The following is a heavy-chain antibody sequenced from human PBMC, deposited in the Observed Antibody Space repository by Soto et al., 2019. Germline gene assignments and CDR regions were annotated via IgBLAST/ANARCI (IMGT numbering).Heavy chain of an antibody. CDR3: ARDKQRITIFGVVTWYGMDV. Sequence: EVQLVESGGGLVQPGGSLRLSCAASGFTFSSYWMSWVRQAPGKGLEWVANIKQDGSEKYYVDSVKGRFTISRDNAKNSLYLQMNSLRAEDTAVYYCARDKQRITIFGVVTWYGMDVWGQGTTVTVSS. CDR2: IKQDGSEK. V-gene: IGHV3-7*03. D-gene: IGHD3-3*01. CDR1: GFTFSSYW. J-gene: IGHJ6*02.